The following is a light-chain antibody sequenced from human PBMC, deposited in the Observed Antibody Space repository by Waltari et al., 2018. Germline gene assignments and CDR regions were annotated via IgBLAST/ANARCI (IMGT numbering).Light chain of an antibody. Sequence: DIVMTQSPDSLAVSLGERATNYCKSSQSVLYNSNNKNYLAWYQQKPGQPPQLLISWASTRESGVPDRFSGSGSGTDFTLTISSLQAEDVAVYYCQQYYSTITFGQGTRLEIK. J-gene: IGKJ5*01. CDR2: WAS. V-gene: IGKV4-1*01. CDR1: QSVLYNSNNKNY. CDR3: QQYYSTIT.